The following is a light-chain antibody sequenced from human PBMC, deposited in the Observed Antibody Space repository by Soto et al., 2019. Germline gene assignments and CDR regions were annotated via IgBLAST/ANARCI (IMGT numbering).Light chain of an antibody. CDR2: EVS. CDR3: SSYTTSNTWL. J-gene: IGLJ3*02. Sequence: QSALTQPASVSGSPGQSITISCTATTSDVGGFDSVSWYQQHPGTAPRVIIYEVSNRPPGVSYRFSGSKSANTASLTISGLQADDEADYYCSSYTTSNTWLFGGGTQLTVL. CDR1: TSDVGGFDS. V-gene: IGLV2-14*01.